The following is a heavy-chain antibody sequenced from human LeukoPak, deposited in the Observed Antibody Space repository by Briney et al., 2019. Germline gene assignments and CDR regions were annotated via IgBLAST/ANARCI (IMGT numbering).Heavy chain of an antibody. CDR1: GFTFSSYS. D-gene: IGHD2-21*02. Sequence: GGSLRLSCAASGFTFSSYSMNWVRQAPGKGLEWVSSISSSSSYIYYADSVKGRFTISRDNAKNSLYLQMNSLRAEDTAVYYCARDFPYCGGDCYSGNFDYWGQGTLVTVSS. V-gene: IGHV3-21*01. CDR2: ISSSSSYI. CDR3: ARDFPYCGGDCYSGNFDY. J-gene: IGHJ4*02.